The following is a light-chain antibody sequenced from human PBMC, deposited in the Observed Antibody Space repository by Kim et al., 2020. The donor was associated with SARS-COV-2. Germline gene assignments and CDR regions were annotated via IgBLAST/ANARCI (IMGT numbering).Light chain of an antibody. J-gene: IGKJ2*03. V-gene: IGKV1-39*01. CDR2: SAS. CDR3: QQTYNTPR. Sequence: DIQMTQSPSSLSVSVGDRVTITCRTSQSVSTSLNWYQQKLGKVPSLLIYSASTSRSGVPSRFSGSGSGTNFTLTINSLHPDDFATYYCQQTYNTPRFGQGTKLEI. CDR1: QSVSTS.